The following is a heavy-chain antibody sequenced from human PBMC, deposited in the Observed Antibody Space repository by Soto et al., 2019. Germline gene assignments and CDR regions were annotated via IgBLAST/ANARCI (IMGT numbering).Heavy chain of an antibody. V-gene: IGHV4-34*01. CDR1: GGSFSGYY. J-gene: IGHJ4*01. CDR2: INHSGST. CDR3: AGNLVATIIPFDY. D-gene: IGHD5-12*01. Sequence: PSETLSLTCAVYGGSFSGYYWSWIRQPPGKGLEWIGEINHSGSTNYNPSLKSRVTISVDTSKNQFSLKLSSVTAADTAVYYCAGNLVATIIPFDYWGHGTLVTVSS.